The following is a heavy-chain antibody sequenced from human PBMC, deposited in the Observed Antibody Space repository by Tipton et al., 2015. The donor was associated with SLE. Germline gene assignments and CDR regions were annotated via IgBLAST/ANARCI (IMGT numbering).Heavy chain of an antibody. CDR1: GDNVSSSYAA. CDR2: TYFRSEWYD. Sequence: GLVKPSQSLSLTCAISGDNVSSSYAAWNWIRQSPSRGLEWLGRTYFRSEWYDGSNKYYADSVKGRFTISRDNSKNTLYLQMNSLRAEDTAVYYCAASGSGYYGLGYWGQGTLVTVSS. CDR3: AASGSGYYGLGY. J-gene: IGHJ4*02. D-gene: IGHD3-22*01. V-gene: IGHV6-1*01.